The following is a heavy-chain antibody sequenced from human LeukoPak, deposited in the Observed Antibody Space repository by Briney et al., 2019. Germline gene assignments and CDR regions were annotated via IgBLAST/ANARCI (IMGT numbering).Heavy chain of an antibody. J-gene: IGHJ4*02. CDR1: GYTFTSYY. CDR2: IRPSGST. D-gene: IGHD5-18*01. Sequence: GASVKVSCKASGYTFTSYYIHWVRQAPGQGLEYMGIIRPSGSTAYAQKFQGRFTMTRDTSTSAVYMELSSLRSEDTAVYYCAGEGPETYNFDFWGQGTQVTVSS. CDR3: AGEGPETYNFDF. V-gene: IGHV1-46*01.